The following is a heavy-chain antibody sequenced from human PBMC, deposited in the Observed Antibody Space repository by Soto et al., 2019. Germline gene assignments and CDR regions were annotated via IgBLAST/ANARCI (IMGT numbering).Heavy chain of an antibody. CDR2: VSGSGDST. CDR1: GFTLSEYG. Sequence: ELQVLESGGGLVQPGGSLRLICAASGFTLSEYGTSWVRQAPGKGLEWVSFVSGSGDSTYYTDSVKGRFTISRDSSKNTVCLQMNSLRAEDTAVYYCATSNYGERDWGQGTLVTVSS. CDR3: ATSNYGERD. J-gene: IGHJ4*02. D-gene: IGHD3-10*01. V-gene: IGHV3-23*01.